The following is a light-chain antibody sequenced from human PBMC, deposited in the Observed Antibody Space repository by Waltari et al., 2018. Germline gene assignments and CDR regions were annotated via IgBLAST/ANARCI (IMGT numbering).Light chain of an antibody. CDR3: QQYGSSPRFT. CDR1: QSVSSSY. J-gene: IGKJ3*01. V-gene: IGKV3-20*01. CDR2: GAS. Sequence: EIVLTQSPGTLSLSPGERATLSCRASQSVSSSYLAWYQQKPGQAPRLLIYGASSRATGIPDRCSGSGSGTDFTLTISRLEPEDFAVYYYQQYGSSPRFTFGPGTKVDIK.